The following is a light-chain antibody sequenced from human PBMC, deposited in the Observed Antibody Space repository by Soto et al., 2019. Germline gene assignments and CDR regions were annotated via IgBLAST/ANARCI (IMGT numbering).Light chain of an antibody. Sequence: QSALTQPASVSGSPGQSITISCTGTSSDVGGYNYVSWYQQHPGKAPKLMIYEVSERPSGVPDRFSGSKSGNTASLTVSGLQAEDEADYYCSSYAGSNHVVFGGGTKLTVL. J-gene: IGLJ2*01. CDR3: SSYAGSNHVV. CDR2: EVS. V-gene: IGLV2-8*01. CDR1: SSDVGGYNY.